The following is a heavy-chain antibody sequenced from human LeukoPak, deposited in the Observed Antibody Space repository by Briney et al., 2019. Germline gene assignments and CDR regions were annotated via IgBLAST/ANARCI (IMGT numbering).Heavy chain of an antibody. Sequence: SQTLSLTCSATGGPISSGDSYWSWIRQPPGKGLEWIGYLYDNDNTYYNPSLKSRVTMSLDMSKNQFSLKLNSVTATDTAVYYCARGRYFDYWGQGTLVTVSS. V-gene: IGHV4-30-4*01. CDR1: GGPISSGDSY. CDR3: ARGRYFDY. J-gene: IGHJ4*02. CDR2: LYDNDNT.